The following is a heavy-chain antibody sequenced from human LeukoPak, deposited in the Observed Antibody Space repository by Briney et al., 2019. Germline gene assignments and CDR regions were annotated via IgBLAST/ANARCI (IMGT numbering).Heavy chain of an antibody. V-gene: IGHV2-70*11. J-gene: IGHJ6*02. CDR3: ARIHRYGPAGYYGMDV. CDR1: GFSLRTSGMC. D-gene: IGHD5-18*01. Sequence: SGPALVKPTHTLTLTCTFSGFSLRTSGMCVSWIRQPPGKALEWLARIDWYDDKYYSTSLKARLTISKDTSKNQVVLTMTNMDPVDTATYYCARIHRYGPAGYYGMDVWGQGTTVTVSS. CDR2: IDWYDDK.